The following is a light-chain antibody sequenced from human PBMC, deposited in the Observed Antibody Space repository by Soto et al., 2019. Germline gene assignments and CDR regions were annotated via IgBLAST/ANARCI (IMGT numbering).Light chain of an antibody. CDR3: QHTTDFT. CDR2: KAS. CDR1: QSISGW. Sequence: DIQMTQSPSTLSASVGDRVTITCRASQSISGWLAWYQQKPGKAPKLLIYKASSLESGVPSRFSGSGSGTEFTLTISGLQPDDLGTYYCQHTTDFTFGQGTKVEIK. V-gene: IGKV1-5*03. J-gene: IGKJ2*01.